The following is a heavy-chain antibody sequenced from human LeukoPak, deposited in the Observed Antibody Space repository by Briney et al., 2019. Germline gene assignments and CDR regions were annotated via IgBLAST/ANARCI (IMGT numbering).Heavy chain of an antibody. CDR3: ARKIGYCSSTSCDGAFDI. D-gene: IGHD2-2*01. J-gene: IGHJ3*02. Sequence: PSETLSLTCTVSGGSISSYYWSWIRQPPGKGLEWIGYIYYSGSTNYNPSLKSRVTISVDTSKNQFSLKLSSVTAADTAVYYCARKIGYCSSTSCDGAFDIWGQGTMVTVSS. V-gene: IGHV4-59*01. CDR2: IYYSGST. CDR1: GGSISSYY.